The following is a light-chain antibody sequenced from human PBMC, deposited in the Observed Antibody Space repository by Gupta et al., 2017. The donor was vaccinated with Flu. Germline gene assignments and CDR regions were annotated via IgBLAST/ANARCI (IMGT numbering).Light chain of an antibody. Sequence: EIVLTQSPATLSLSPGEGATLSCTASQSVSSYLAWYQQKPGQAPRLLIYNASNRATGIPARFSGSRSGTDVTLTISSLEPEDFAVEYCKQRSNGPACGQGTKVEIK. CDR1: QSVSSY. J-gene: IGKJ1*01. CDR3: KQRSNGPA. V-gene: IGKV3-11*01. CDR2: NAS.